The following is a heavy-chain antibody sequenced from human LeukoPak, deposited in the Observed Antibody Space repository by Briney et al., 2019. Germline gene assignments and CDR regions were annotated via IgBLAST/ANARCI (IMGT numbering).Heavy chain of an antibody. J-gene: IGHJ4*02. CDR2: IIPIFGTA. Sequence: GASVKVSCKASGGTFSSYAISWVRQAPGQGLEWMGGIIPIFGTANYAQKFQGRVTMTTDTSTSTAYMELRSLRSDDTAVYYCARDFLLGGNSRFGYWGQGTLVTVSS. CDR3: ARDFLLGGNSRFGY. CDR1: GGTFSSYA. D-gene: IGHD4-23*01. V-gene: IGHV1-69*05.